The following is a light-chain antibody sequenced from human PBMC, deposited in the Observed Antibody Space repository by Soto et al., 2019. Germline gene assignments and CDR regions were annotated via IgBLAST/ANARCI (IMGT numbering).Light chain of an antibody. J-gene: IGLJ1*01. CDR3: TSYTSSDTLLYV. CDR1: SSDVGGYNY. V-gene: IGLV2-14*01. CDR2: EVS. Sequence: QSVLTQPASVSGSPGQSITISCTGTSSDVGGYNYVSWYQQHPGEAPKLMIYEVSNQPSGVSNRFSGSKSGNTASLTISGLQAEDEADYYCTSYTSSDTLLYVFGTGTKVTVL.